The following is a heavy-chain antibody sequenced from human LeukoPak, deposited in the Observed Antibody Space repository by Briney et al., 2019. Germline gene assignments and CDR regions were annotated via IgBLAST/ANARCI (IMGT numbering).Heavy chain of an antibody. J-gene: IGHJ6*02. CDR2: IIPILGIA. CDR3: ARASAAVDSPYYYYYGMDV. V-gene: IGHV1-69*04. D-gene: IGHD6-13*01. CDR1: GGTFSSYA. Sequence: GASVKVSCKASGGTFSSYAISWVRQAPGQGLEWMGRIIPILGIANYAQKFQGRVTITADKSTSTAYMELSSLRSEDTAVYYCARASAAVDSPYYYYYGMDVWGQGTTVTVSS.